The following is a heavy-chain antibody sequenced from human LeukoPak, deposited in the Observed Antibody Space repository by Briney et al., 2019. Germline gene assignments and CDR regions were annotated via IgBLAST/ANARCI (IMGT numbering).Heavy chain of an antibody. CDR3: GRDALVGHFSYYYMDV. CDR1: GGAIRSHY. Sequence: TSETLSLTCTVSGGAIRSHYWTWIRQSPMKGLEWIGDVSNSGSTSYNPSLKSRVTISIDTTKNQFSLKLRSVTAADTAVYYCGRDALVGHFSYYYMDVWGKGTTVTVSS. V-gene: IGHV4-59*11. J-gene: IGHJ6*03. D-gene: IGHD2-21*01. CDR2: VSNSGST.